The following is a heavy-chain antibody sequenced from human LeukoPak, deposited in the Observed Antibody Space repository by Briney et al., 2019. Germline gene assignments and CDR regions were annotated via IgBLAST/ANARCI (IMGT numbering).Heavy chain of an antibody. CDR1: GYTFTSYG. V-gene: IGHV1-18*01. Sequence: AASVKVSCKASGYTFTSYGISWVRQAPGQGLEWMGWISSYNGNTNYPQKLQGRVTLTTDTSTTTAYMELRSLRFDDTAVYYCALGGWSSFDYWGQGTLVTVSS. J-gene: IGHJ4*02. CDR2: ISSYNGNT. CDR3: ALGGWSSFDY. D-gene: IGHD2-15*01.